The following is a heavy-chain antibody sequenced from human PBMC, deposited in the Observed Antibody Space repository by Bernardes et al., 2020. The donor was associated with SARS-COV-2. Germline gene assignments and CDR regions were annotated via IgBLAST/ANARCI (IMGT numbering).Heavy chain of an antibody. CDR3: ARVIRSSPNVDY. V-gene: IGHV3-74*01. D-gene: IGHD6-6*01. J-gene: IGHJ4*02. CDR2: INSDGSST. Sequence: GGSLRLSCAASGFTFSSYWMSWVRQAPGKGLVWVSRINSDGSSTSYADSVKGRFTISRDNAKNTLYLQMNSLRAEDTAVYYCARVIRSSPNVDYWGQGTLVTVSS. CDR1: GFTFSSYW.